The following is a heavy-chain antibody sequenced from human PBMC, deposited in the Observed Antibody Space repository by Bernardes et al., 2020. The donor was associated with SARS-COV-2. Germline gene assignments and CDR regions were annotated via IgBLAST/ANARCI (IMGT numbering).Heavy chain of an antibody. CDR2: ISYSGNT. CDR1: GGSVSSITYY. Sequence: SETLSLTCTVSGGSVSSITYYWDWVRQPAGKGLEWIGRISYSGNTHYSPSLKSRITISVDTSKNQFSLKMTSVTAADTAVYYCARRKVTGGGYYTFDHWGQGALVTVSS. V-gene: IGHV4-39*01. D-gene: IGHD3-3*01. J-gene: IGHJ5*02. CDR3: ARRKVTGGGYYTFDH.